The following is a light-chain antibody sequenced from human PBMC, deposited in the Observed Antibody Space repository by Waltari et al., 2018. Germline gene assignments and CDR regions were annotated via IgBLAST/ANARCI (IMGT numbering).Light chain of an antibody. V-gene: IGKV3D-7*01. CDR2: GAS. J-gene: IGKJ1*01. CDR1: QSVSSRY. Sequence: EIVMTQSPATLSLSPGERATLSCRASQSVSSRYLSWYQQKPGQAPRLLIYGASTRATGIPARFSCSVSGTDFPLTISSLKPEDFAVYYCQQDYNLPWTFGQGTKVEIK. CDR3: QQDYNLPWT.